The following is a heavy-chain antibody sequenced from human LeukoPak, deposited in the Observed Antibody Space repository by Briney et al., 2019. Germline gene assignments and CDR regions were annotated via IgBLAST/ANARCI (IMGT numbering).Heavy chain of an antibody. CDR1: GYTFTGYY. V-gene: IGHV1-2*02. J-gene: IGHJ4*02. CDR3: ARVLTAPGGF. CDR2: INPNSGRT. Sequence: ASVKVSCKASGYTFTGYYMHWVRQAPGQGLEWMGWINPNSGRTNYAQKFQGRVTMTRDTSISTAYMELTRLRSDDTAVYFCARVLTAPGGFWGQGTLVTVSS. D-gene: IGHD6-13*01.